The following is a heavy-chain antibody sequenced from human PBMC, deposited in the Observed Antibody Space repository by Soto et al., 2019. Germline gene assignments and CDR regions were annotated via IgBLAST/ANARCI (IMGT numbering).Heavy chain of an antibody. CDR3: ARVLKSGSYYNFDC. V-gene: IGHV3-7*03. J-gene: IGHJ4*02. CDR1: GLTFSSYW. D-gene: IGHD1-26*01. CDR2: IKEDGSEK. Sequence: PGGSLRLSCAASGLTFSSYWMSWVRQAPGKGLEWVANIKEDGSEKYYVDSVKGRFTIARDNAKNSLYLQMNSLRAEDTAVYYCARVLKSGSYYNFDCWGRGTLVTVSS.